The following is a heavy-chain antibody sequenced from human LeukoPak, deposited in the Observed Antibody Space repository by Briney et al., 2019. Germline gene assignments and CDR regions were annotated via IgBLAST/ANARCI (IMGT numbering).Heavy chain of an antibody. CDR1: GFTFSSYW. Sequence: GGSLRLSCAASGFTFSSYWMHWVRQAPAEGLVWVSRINSDGSSTSYADSVKGRFTISRDNAKNTLYLQMNSLRAEDTAVYYCARDRPLTDYYYYAMDVWGKGTTVTVSS. J-gene: IGHJ6*04. CDR3: ARDRPLTDYYYYAMDV. D-gene: IGHD6-6*01. V-gene: IGHV3-74*01. CDR2: INSDGSST.